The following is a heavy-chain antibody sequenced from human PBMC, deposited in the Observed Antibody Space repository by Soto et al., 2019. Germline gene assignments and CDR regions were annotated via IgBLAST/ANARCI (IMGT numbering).Heavy chain of an antibody. D-gene: IGHD2-8*01. V-gene: IGHV3-21*01. CDR3: ARDGVVLMVYATTYFDY. J-gene: IGHJ4*02. Sequence: GGSLRLSCAASGFTFSSYSMNWVRQAPGKGLEWVSSISSSSSYIYYADSVKGRFTISRDNAKNSLYLQMNSLRAEDTAVYYCARDGVVLMVYATTYFDYWGQGTLVTVSS. CDR1: GFTFSSYS. CDR2: ISSSSSYI.